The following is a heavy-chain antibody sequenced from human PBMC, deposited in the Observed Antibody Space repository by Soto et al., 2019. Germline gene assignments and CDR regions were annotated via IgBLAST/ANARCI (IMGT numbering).Heavy chain of an antibody. J-gene: IGHJ6*02. CDR2: IIPILRTP. CDR3: ARDNDREQPGVNYCYALDV. CDR1: GDTFSRFA. V-gene: IGHV1-69*12. D-gene: IGHD1-1*01. Sequence: QVQLVQSGAEVQKPGSSVQVSCKASGDTFSRFAISWVRQAPGQGLEWMGGIIPILRTPKYAQKFQGRVTITADEPTSTAYMALSSLRSEYTAVYYCARDNDREQPGVNYCYALDVWGHWTTVLVSS.